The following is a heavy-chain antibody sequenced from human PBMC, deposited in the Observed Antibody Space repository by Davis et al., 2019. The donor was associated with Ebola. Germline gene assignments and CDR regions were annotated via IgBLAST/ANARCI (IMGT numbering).Heavy chain of an antibody. CDR2: VYETGATI. V-gene: IGHV3-23*01. Sequence: GESLKISCEASGFTFAFSGYTMFWVRQAPGRGLEWVSGVYETGATIYYANSVKGRFTVSRDDSDNTLSLQMNSLTVEDTAVYYCARWRIGREYIDFWGQGTQVTVS. CDR3: ARWRIGREYIDF. J-gene: IGHJ4*02. CDR1: GFTFAFSGYT. D-gene: IGHD4-23*01.